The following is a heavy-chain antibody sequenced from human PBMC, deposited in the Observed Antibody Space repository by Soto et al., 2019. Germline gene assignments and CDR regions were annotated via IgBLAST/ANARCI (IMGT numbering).Heavy chain of an antibody. CDR1: GLIFSNYK. Sequence: GGSLRLSCAASGLIFSNYKMHWVRQAPGKGLVWVSRINTDGSITDYADSVKGRFTVSRDNPKNTLYLQMNSLRAEDTAVYYCATATTGIHNWGQENLLTISS. J-gene: IGHJ4*02. D-gene: IGHD2-2*01. CDR2: INTDGSIT. CDR3: ATATTGIHN. V-gene: IGHV3-74*01.